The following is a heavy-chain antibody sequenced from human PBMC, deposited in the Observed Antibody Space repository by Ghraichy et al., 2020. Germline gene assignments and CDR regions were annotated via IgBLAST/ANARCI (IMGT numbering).Heavy chain of an antibody. D-gene: IGHD3-9*01. CDR2: IWYDGSNK. CDR3: AREYFDWLITSNWFDP. CDR1: GFPFSRYG. J-gene: IGHJ5*02. V-gene: IGHV3-33*01. Sequence: GESLNISCAASGFPFSRYGMHWVRQAPGKGLEWVSVIWYDGSNKYYADSVKGRFTISRDNSKNTLYLQMNSLRAEDTAVYYCAREYFDWLITSNWFDPWGQGTLVTVSS.